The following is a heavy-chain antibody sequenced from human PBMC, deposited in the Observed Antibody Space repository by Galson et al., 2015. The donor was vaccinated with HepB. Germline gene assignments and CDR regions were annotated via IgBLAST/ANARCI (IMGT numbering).Heavy chain of an antibody. J-gene: IGHJ4*02. D-gene: IGHD3-10*01. CDR2: ISGSGGNT. CDR3: AKDRAESRGGSGSYHY. Sequence: SLRLSCAASGFTFSSYAMRWVRQAPGKGLEWVSAISGSGGNTYYADSVKGRFTISRDNSKNTLYLQMNSLRVEDTALYYCAKDRAESRGGSGSYHYWGQGTLVTVSS. V-gene: IGHV3-23*01. CDR1: GFTFSSYA.